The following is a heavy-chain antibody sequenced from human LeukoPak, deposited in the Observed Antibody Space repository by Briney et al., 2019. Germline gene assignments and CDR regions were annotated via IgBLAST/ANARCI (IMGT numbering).Heavy chain of an antibody. CDR3: ARSSITIFGVVTDFDY. V-gene: IGHV3-23*01. CDR1: GFTFSSYA. CDR2: ISGSGGST. Sequence: PGGSLRLSCAASGFTFSSYAMSWVRQAPGKGLEWVSAISGSGGSTYYADSVKGRFTISRDNSKNTLYLQMNSLRAEDTAVYYCARSSITIFGVVTDFDYWGQGTLVTVSS. J-gene: IGHJ4*02. D-gene: IGHD3-3*01.